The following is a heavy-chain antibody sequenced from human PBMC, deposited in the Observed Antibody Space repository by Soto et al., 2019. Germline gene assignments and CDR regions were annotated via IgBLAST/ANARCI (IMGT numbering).Heavy chain of an antibody. CDR2: ISSTSTYI. J-gene: IGHJ4*02. D-gene: IGHD3-16*01. CDR3: ARGPAFISNFEY. Sequence: GGSLRLSCAASGFTFSHFAMNWVRQAPGKGLEWVSSISSTSTYIFYADSVKGRFTISRDDATNSLYLQMNSLRADDTAVYYCARGPAFISNFEYWGQGTLVTVSS. V-gene: IGHV3-21*01. CDR1: GFTFSHFA.